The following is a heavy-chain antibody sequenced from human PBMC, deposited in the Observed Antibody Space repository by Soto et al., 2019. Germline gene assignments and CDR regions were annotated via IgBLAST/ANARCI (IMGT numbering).Heavy chain of an antibody. CDR1: GDSVCSNSAA. J-gene: IGHJ5*01. D-gene: IGHD6-19*01. V-gene: IGHV6-1*01. Sequence: SRTLSLACAISGDSVCSNSAAWNWIRHSPSRGLEWLGRTYYRSKWYNDYAVSVKSRITINPDTSKNQFSLQLNSVTPEDTAVYYCAREMWLVNWFDPWGLGTMVTVSS. CDR2: TYYRSKWYN. CDR3: AREMWLVNWFDP.